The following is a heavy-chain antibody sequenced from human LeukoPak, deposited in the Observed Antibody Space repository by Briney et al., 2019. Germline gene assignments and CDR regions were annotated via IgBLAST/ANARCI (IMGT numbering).Heavy chain of an antibody. J-gene: IGHJ5*02. CDR1: GYSFTGYW. CDR3: ARQGSSWYGISWFDP. CDR2: IYPGDSDT. V-gene: IGHV5-51*01. Sequence: GESLKISCKGSGYSFTGYWIGWVRQMPGKGLEWMGIIYPGDSDTRYSPSFQGQVTISADKSISTAYLQWSSLKASDTAMYYCARQGSSWYGISWFDPWGQGTLVTVSS. D-gene: IGHD6-13*01.